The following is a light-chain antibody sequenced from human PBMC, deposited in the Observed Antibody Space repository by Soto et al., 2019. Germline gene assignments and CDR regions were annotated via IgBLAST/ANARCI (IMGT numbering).Light chain of an antibody. V-gene: IGKV4-1*01. J-gene: IGKJ4*01. CDR1: QSVLYSSNNKNY. CDR2: WAS. CDR3: QQYYGTPLT. Sequence: DIVMTQSPDSLAVSLGERATINCKSSQSVLYSSNNKNYLAWYQQKPGQPPKLLIYWASTRESGVPDRFSGRGSGKDFTLTISSLQAEDVAVYYCQQYYGTPLTFGGGTKVEIK.